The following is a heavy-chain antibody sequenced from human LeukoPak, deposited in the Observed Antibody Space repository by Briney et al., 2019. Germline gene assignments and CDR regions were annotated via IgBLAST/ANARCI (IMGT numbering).Heavy chain of an antibody. J-gene: IGHJ4*02. CDR2: FDPEDGET. CDR3: ATYRGGQAAGGLFDY. Sequence: ASVKVSCKVSGYTLTELSMHWVRQARGKGLEWMGGFDPEDGETIYAQKFQGRVTMTEHTSTDTAYMELSSLRSEETAVYYCATYRGGQAAGGLFDYWGQGTLVTVSS. V-gene: IGHV1-24*01. CDR1: GYTLTELS. D-gene: IGHD2-15*01.